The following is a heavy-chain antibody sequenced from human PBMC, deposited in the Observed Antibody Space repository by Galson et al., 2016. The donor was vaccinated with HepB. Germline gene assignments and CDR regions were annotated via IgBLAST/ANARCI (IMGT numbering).Heavy chain of an antibody. Sequence: SLRLSCAASGFTFSSHGMNWIRQAPGKGLEWVSQIKSSSSNVYYADSVKGRFTISRDNAKNSVYLQMNSLRDEDTAVYYCARDSAGSFDLWGRGTLVTVSS. CDR1: GFTFSSHG. CDR2: IKSSSSNV. J-gene: IGHJ2*01. D-gene: IGHD3-10*01. V-gene: IGHV3-48*02. CDR3: ARDSAGSFDL.